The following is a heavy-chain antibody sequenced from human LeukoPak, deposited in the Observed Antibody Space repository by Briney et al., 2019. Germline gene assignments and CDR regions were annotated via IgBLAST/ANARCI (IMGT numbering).Heavy chain of an antibody. D-gene: IGHD3-22*01. J-gene: IGHJ4*02. CDR1: GYTFTSYY. CDR2: INPSGGST. CDR3: ARGGYYYDSSGGFDY. Sequence: ALVKVSCKASGYTFTSYYMHWVRQAPGQGLEWMGIINPSGGSTSYAQKFQGRVTMTRDMSTSTVYMELSSLRSEDTAVYYCARGGYYYDSSGGFDYWGQGTLVTVSS. V-gene: IGHV1-46*01.